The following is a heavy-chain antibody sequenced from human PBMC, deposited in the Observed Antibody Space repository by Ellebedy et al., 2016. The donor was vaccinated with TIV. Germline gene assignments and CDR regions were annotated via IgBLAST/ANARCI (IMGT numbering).Heavy chain of an antibody. J-gene: IGHJ4*02. V-gene: IGHV3-15*07. CDR2: IKSKTDGGTT. Sequence: PGGSLRLSCAASGFTFSNAWMNWVRQAPGKGLEWVGRIKSKTDGGTTDYAAPVKGRFTISRDDSKNTLYLQMNSLKTEDTAVYYCTTYYYDSSGYVPFDYWGQGTLVTVSS. CDR3: TTYYYDSSGYVPFDY. D-gene: IGHD3-22*01. CDR1: GFTFSNAW.